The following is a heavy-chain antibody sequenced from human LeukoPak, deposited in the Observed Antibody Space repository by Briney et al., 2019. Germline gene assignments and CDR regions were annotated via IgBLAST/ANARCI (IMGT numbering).Heavy chain of an antibody. V-gene: IGHV4-39*07. CDR2: IYYSGST. D-gene: IGHD5-18*01. CDR3: ARAFRTAMVYY. J-gene: IGHJ4*02. Sequence: PSETLSLTCTVSGGSISSYYWSWIRQPPGKGLEWIGSIYYSGSTYYNPSLKSRLTISVDTSKNQFSLKLSSVTAADTAVYYCARAFRTAMVYYWGQGTLVTVSS. CDR1: GGSISSYY.